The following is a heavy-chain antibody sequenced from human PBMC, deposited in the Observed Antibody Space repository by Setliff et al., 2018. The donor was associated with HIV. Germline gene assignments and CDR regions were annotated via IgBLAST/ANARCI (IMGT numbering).Heavy chain of an antibody. Sequence: SETLSLTCTVSGDSISSYYWNWIRQPAGKGLEWIGRFQSSGRTNYSPSFQSRVSMSIDTSKNQFSLTLTSVTAADTAVYYCARDQGESTWSYWFDPWGQGTQVTVSS. J-gene: IGHJ5*02. CDR2: FQSSGRT. CDR3: ARDQGESTWSYWFDP. CDR1: GDSISSYY. V-gene: IGHV4-4*07. D-gene: IGHD6-13*01.